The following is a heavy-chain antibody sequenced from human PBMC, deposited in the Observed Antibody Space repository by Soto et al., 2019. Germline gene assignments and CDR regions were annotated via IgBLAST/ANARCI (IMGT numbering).Heavy chain of an antibody. Sequence: SETLSLTCGVSGGSLSDYFWSWIRQPPGMALEWIGEINHLGSINYNPSLKSRVTMSVDTSKNQFSLTLNPVTAADTATYYCARGGISHWAYFYYMDVWDRGTTVTVSS. D-gene: IGHD2-21*01. CDR2: INHLGSI. CDR3: ARGGISHWAYFYYMDV. CDR1: GGSLSDYF. J-gene: IGHJ6*03. V-gene: IGHV4-34*01.